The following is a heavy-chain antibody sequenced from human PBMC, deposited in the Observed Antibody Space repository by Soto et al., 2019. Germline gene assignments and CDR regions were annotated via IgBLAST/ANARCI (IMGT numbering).Heavy chain of an antibody. CDR2: ISGSGGST. Sequence: GGSLRLSCAASGFTFISYAMSWVRQAPGKGLEWVSAISGSGGSTYYADSVKGRFTISRDNSKNTLYLQMNSLRAKDTAVYYCAKPVVPNSPHWFDPWGQGTLVTVS. J-gene: IGHJ5*02. CDR3: AKPVVPNSPHWFDP. CDR1: GFTFISYA. D-gene: IGHD2-15*01. V-gene: IGHV3-23*01.